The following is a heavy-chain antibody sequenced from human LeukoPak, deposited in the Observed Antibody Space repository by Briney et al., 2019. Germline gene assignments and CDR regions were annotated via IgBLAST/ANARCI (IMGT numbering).Heavy chain of an antibody. CDR2: FISSSSTI. Sequence: PGGSLRPSWAASGFTFSNYAMSWVRHAPGKVLEWVSYFISSSSTISSADSVKGRFTISRDNAKTSLYLKMNSLRDEDTAVYYCASIQGVTMVRGVITGDYWGQGTLVTVSS. J-gene: IGHJ4*02. CDR3: ASIQGVTMVRGVITGDY. V-gene: IGHV3-48*02. D-gene: IGHD3-10*01. CDR1: GFTFSNYA.